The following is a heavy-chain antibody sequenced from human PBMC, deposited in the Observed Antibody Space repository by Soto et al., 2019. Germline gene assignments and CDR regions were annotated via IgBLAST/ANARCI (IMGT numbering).Heavy chain of an antibody. CDR2: ISGDAVNT. Sequence: EVQMLESGGDLVQPGGSLRLSCAVSGLTFSQYAMTWVRQAPGKGLEWVSTISGDAVNTFYLDSVRGRFFISRDNSKSMVYLHMNSLRADDTALYYCAKGGHFSPYDSWGQGILVTVSS. J-gene: IGHJ5*01. V-gene: IGHV3-23*01. CDR3: AKGGHFSPYDS. CDR1: GLTFSQYA.